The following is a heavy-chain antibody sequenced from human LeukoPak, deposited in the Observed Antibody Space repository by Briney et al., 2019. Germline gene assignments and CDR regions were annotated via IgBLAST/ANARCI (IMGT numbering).Heavy chain of an antibody. Sequence: SETLSLTCTVSSGSIGSSSNYWGWIRQAPGKGLEWIGNVYYSGITFYNPSLKRRVTISVDTSKNQFSLKLRSVTAADTAIYYCARASFNVVFGNWFDPWGQGTLVTVSS. CDR3: ARASFNVVFGNWFDP. CDR2: VYYSGIT. CDR1: SGSIGSSSNY. V-gene: IGHV4-39*01. D-gene: IGHD2-8*01. J-gene: IGHJ5*02.